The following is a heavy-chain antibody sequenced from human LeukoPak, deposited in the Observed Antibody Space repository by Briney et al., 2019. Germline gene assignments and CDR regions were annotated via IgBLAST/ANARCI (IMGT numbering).Heavy chain of an antibody. CDR3: ANGPYGDFRTY. V-gene: IGHV3-64D*09. CDR2: ISGDGAST. CDR1: GFTFSSYV. Sequence: GGSLRLSCSASGFTFSSYVMHWVRQAPGKGLEYVSGISGDGASTYYADSVKGRFTISRDNANNTLYLQMSSLRAEDTAVYYCANGPYGDFRTYWGQGTLVTVSS. D-gene: IGHD4-17*01. J-gene: IGHJ4*02.